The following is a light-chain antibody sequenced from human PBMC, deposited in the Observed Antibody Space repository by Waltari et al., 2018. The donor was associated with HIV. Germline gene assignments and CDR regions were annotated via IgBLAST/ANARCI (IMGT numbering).Light chain of an antibody. J-gene: IGLJ2*01. CDR2: EVT. V-gene: IGLV2-14*01. Sequence: QSALTQPASVSGSPGQSITISCIGPNSDAGGYNYVSWYQQHPGKAPKLLIYEVTNWPSGISNRFSGSKPGNTASLTIAGLQAEDDADYYCSSYTPTNTVIFGGGTKLTVL. CDR3: SSYTPTNTVI. CDR1: NSDAGGYNY.